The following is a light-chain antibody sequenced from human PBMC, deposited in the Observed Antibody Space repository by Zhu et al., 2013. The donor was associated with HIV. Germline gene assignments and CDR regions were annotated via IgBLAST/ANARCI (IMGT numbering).Light chain of an antibody. J-gene: IGKJ5*01. V-gene: IGKV3-20*01. Sequence: EVVLMQSPGTLSLSPGERATLSCRASQTVSYKHIAWYQQKPGQAPRLLIYGASSRAPGIPDRFSGGGSGTVFTLTITGLEPEDFGMYFCQRYGSSPPITFGQGTRLEIK. CDR3: QRYGSSPPIT. CDR2: GAS. CDR1: QTVSYKH.